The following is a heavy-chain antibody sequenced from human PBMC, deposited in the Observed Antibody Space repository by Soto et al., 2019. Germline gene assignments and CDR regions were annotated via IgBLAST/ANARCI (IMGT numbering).Heavy chain of an antibody. J-gene: IGHJ6*02. CDR2: IWYDGSNK. CDR1: GFTFSSYG. D-gene: IGHD5-18*01. Sequence: QVQLVESGGGVVQPGRSLRLSCAASGFTFSSYGMHWVRQAPGKGLEWVAVIWYDGSNKYYADSVKGRFTISRDNSKNTRYLKMNSVRAEDTVVYYCAREMGNSYGYFGGMGVWGQGTTVTVSS. CDR3: AREMGNSYGYFGGMGV. V-gene: IGHV3-33*01.